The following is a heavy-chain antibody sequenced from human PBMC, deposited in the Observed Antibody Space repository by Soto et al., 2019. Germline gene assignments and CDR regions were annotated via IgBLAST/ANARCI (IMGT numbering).Heavy chain of an antibody. CDR3: ARDLGGYDPNYYYYMDV. Sequence: NPSETLSLTCTVSGGSISSYYWSWIRQPPGKGLEWIGYIYYSGSTNYNPSLKSRVTISVDTSKNQFSLKLSSVTAADTAVYYCARDLGGYDPNYYYYMDVWGKGTTVTVSS. D-gene: IGHD5-12*01. CDR1: GGSISSYY. V-gene: IGHV4-59*01. J-gene: IGHJ6*03. CDR2: IYYSGST.